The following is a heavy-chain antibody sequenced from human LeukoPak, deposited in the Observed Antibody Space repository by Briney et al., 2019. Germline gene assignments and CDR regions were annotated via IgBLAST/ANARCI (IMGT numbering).Heavy chain of an antibody. D-gene: IGHD3-10*01. CDR3: ARGLGIGEGYFDL. CDR2: IIPIFGTP. V-gene: IGHV1-69*05. Sequence: SVKVSCKASGDTFSNYAVSWVRQAPGQGLEWMGGIIPIFGTPNYAQKLQGRVTITMDESTSTAYMELSSLRSEDAAVYYCARGLGIGEGYFDLWGRGTLVTVSS. CDR1: GDTFSNYA. J-gene: IGHJ2*01.